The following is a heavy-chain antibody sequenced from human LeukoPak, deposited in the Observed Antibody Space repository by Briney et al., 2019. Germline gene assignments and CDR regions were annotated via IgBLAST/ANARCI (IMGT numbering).Heavy chain of an antibody. Sequence: HSGGSLRLSCAASGFTFSSYGMHWVRQAPGKGLEWVAVISYDGSNKYYADSVKGRFTISRDNSKNTLYLQMNSLRAEDTAVYYCAKARRGYCSGGSCSYYGMDVWGQGTTVTVSS. CDR3: AKARRGYCSGGSCSYYGMDV. CDR2: ISYDGSNK. CDR1: GFTFSSYG. D-gene: IGHD2-15*01. J-gene: IGHJ6*02. V-gene: IGHV3-30*18.